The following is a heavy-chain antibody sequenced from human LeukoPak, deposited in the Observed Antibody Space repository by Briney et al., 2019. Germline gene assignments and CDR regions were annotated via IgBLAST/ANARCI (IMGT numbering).Heavy chain of an antibody. CDR1: GFTFSSYG. J-gene: IGHJ6*04. Sequence: GGSLRLSCAASGFTFSSYGMHWVRQAPGKGLEWVAVISYDGSNKCYADSVKGRFTISRDNSKNTLYLQMNSLRAEDTAVYYCAKDRIRMVRGVIHYYYYGMDVWGKGTTVTVSS. CDR2: ISYDGSNK. V-gene: IGHV3-30*18. CDR3: AKDRIRMVRGVIHYYYYGMDV. D-gene: IGHD3-10*01.